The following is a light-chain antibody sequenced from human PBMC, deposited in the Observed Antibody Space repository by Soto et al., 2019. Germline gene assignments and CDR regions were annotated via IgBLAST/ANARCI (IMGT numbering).Light chain of an antibody. J-gene: IGKJ1*01. CDR3: QQYNNWPRT. V-gene: IGKV3-15*01. Sequence: IVMTQYPATLSLSPGERSTLSCRASQSVNSNLAWYQQKAGQAPRLLIYGTSTRATGIPARFSGSGSGTDFTLTISSLQFEDFAVYYCQQYNNWPRTFGQGTKVDIK. CDR1: QSVNSN. CDR2: GTS.